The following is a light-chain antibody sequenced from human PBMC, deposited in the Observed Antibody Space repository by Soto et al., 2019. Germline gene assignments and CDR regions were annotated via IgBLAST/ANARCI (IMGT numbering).Light chain of an antibody. Sequence: EIVLTQSPGTLSLSPGERATLSCRASQSIYSNYLAWYQQKPGQAPRLLIYGASTRIVGVPDRFSGSGSGTDFTLTISRLEPEDFAVYYCQHYVNSPRTFGQGTKVEFK. CDR3: QHYVNSPRT. CDR2: GAS. CDR1: QSIYSNY. V-gene: IGKV3-20*01. J-gene: IGKJ1*01.